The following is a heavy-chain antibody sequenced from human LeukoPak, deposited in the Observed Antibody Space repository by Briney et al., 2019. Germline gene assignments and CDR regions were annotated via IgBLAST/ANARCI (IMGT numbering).Heavy chain of an antibody. CDR2: INPYIGGA. Sequence: GASVKVSCKASGYTFTGYYMHWVGQAAGHGLGWRGWINPYIGGAKYAPKFQGRVAMTWDTSIRTAHRELSRLRCEATAVYCIARTLGGYYFDYWGQGTRVSVSS. CDR1: GYTFTGYY. CDR3: ARTLGGYYFDY. J-gene: IGHJ4*02. V-gene: IGHV1-2*02.